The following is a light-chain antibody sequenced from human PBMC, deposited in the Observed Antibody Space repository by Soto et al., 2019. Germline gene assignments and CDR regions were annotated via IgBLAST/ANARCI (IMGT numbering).Light chain of an antibody. Sequence: DIQMTQSPSTLSASVGDRVTITCRASQSISSWLAWYQQKPGKAPKLLIYDASSLQNGVPSRFSGSGSGTEFPLTISSLQPDDFSTDYCPQYNNYPSLPFRGGTKEDI. J-gene: IGKJ4*01. CDR2: DAS. CDR1: QSISSW. CDR3: PQYNNYPSLP. V-gene: IGKV1-5*01.